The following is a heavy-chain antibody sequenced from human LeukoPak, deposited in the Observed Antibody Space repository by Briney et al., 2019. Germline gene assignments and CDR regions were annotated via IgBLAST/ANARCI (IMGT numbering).Heavy chain of an antibody. J-gene: IGHJ3*02. CDR3: ARDRIIYGDYGDAFDI. CDR1: GFTFSTYS. CDR2: ITSPVGRM. D-gene: IGHD4-17*01. V-gene: IGHV3-21*01. Sequence: GGSLRLSCAASGFTFSTYSMNWVRQAPGKGLEWVSSITSPVGRMYYADSLKGRITISRDNARSALYLQMNSLRAEDTAVYFCARDRIIYGDYGDAFDIWGQGTVVTVSS.